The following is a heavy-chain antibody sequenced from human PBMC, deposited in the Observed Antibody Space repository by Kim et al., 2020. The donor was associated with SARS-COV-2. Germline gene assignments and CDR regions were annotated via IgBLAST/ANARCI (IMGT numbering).Heavy chain of an antibody. CDR2: GHGYT. D-gene: IGHD3-10*01. J-gene: IGHJ4*02. Sequence: GHGYTTYSQEFQGRVTITRDTSASTAYMDRRSLRSEDMAVYYCARELRSGYWGQGTLVTVSS. CDR3: ARELRSGY. V-gene: IGHV1-3*02.